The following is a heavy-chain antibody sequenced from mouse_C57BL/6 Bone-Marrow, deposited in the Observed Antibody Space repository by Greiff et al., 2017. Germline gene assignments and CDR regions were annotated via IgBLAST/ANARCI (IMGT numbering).Heavy chain of an antibody. J-gene: IGHJ4*01. V-gene: IGHV7-1*01. D-gene: IGHD1-1*01. CDR3: ARDGYYGSSYDYAMDY. CDR1: GFTFSDFY. CDR2: SRNKANDYTT. Sequence: EVKLVDSGGGLVQSGRSLRLSCATSGFTFSDFYMEWVRQAPGKGLEWIAASRNKANDYTTEYSASVKGRFIVSRDTSQSILYLQMNALRAEDTAIYYCARDGYYGSSYDYAMDYWGQGTSVTVSS.